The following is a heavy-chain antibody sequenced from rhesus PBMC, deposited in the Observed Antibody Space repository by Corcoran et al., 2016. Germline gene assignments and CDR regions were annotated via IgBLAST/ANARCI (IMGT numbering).Heavy chain of an antibody. CDR1: GCSIRRNS. J-gene: IGHJ5-2*02. D-gene: IGHD1-44*01. CDR2: IYGSSGST. V-gene: IGHV4-147*01. Sequence: QVQLQESGPGLVKPSETLSLTCPASGCSIRRNSWRWIRQPPGKGLEWIGRIYGSSGSTTYNPSLTSRVTISTDTSKNQFSLKLSSVTAADTAVYYCARDRWELDVWGRGVLVTVSS. CDR3: ARDRWELDV.